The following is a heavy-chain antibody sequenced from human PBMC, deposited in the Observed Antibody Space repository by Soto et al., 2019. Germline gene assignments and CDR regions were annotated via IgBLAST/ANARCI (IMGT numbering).Heavy chain of an antibody. J-gene: IGHJ3*02. CDR2: IGSSGSHI. CDR3: ATMGMSATALDTFDI. V-gene: IGHV3-21*01. D-gene: IGHD1-1*01. CDR1: GFTFSSYS. Sequence: PGGSLRLSCAASGFTFSSYSMNWVRQTPGKGLEWISCIGSSGSHIYYADSVKGRLSISRDNANNFLYLQMNSLRAEDTALYYCATMGMSATALDTFDIWGQGXMVTV.